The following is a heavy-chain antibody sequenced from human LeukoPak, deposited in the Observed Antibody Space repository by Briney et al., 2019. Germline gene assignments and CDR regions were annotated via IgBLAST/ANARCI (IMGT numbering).Heavy chain of an antibody. CDR3: ARGYGSGSYYWFDP. D-gene: IGHD3-10*01. CDR2: INAGNGNT. CDR1: GYTFTSYA. J-gene: IGHJ5*02. Sequence: ASVKVSCKASGYTFTSYAMHWVRQAPGQRLEWMGWINAGNGNTKYSQEFQGRVTITRGTSASTAYMELSSLRSEDMAVYYCARGYGSGSYYWFDPWGQGTLVTVSS. V-gene: IGHV1-3*03.